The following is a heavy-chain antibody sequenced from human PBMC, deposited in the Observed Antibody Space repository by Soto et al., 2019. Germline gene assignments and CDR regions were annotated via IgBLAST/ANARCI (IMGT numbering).Heavy chain of an antibody. CDR1: GGSISSSSYY. CDR2: IYYSGST. J-gene: IGHJ4*02. CDR3: ARPGGVKEYYFDY. Sequence: SETLSLTCTVSGGSISSSSYYWGWIRQPPGKGLEWIGSIYYSGSTYYNPSLKSRVTISVDTSKNQFSLKLSSVTAADTAVYYCARPGGVKEYYFDYWGQGTLVTVSS. V-gene: IGHV4-39*01. D-gene: IGHD3-16*01.